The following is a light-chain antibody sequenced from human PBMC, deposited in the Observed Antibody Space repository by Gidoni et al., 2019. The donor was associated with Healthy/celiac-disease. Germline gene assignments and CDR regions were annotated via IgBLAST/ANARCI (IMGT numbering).Light chain of an antibody. CDR3: QQYNSYWLT. Sequence: TQAPSTLSAFVGDRVTITCRASQSISSWLAWYQQKPGKAPKLLIYKASSLESGVTPRFSGSGSGTEFTLTISSLQPDDFATYYCQQYNSYWLTFGGGTKVEIK. CDR2: KAS. J-gene: IGKJ4*01. CDR1: QSISSW. V-gene: IGKV1-5*03.